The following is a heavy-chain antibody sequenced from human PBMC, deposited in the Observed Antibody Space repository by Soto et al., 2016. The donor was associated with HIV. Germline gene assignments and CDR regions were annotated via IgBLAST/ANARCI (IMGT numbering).Heavy chain of an antibody. D-gene: IGHD6-13*01. V-gene: IGHV3-30*04. CDR3: ARRPFRRHIVAVGYVDY. Sequence: VQLVESGGGVIQPGGSLRLSCAASGFTFSSYAMYWVRQPPGKGLEWVTLISYDGNDKYYADSVKGRFTISRDNSRDSVYLQMNSLRPEDTAVYYCARRPFRRHIVAVGYVDYVGPGNPGHRLL. CDR2: ISYDGNDK. J-gene: IGHJ4*02. CDR1: GFTFSSYA.